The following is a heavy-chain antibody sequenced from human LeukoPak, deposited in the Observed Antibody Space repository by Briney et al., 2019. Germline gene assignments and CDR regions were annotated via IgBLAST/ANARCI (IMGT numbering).Heavy chain of an antibody. Sequence: GGSLRLSCAASGFSVSSNHMSWVRQAPGKGLEWVSVIYSGGSTYYADSVKGRFTISRDNSKNTLYLQVNSLRAEDTAVYYCARDQGSSWTYSFDYWGQGTLVTVSS. CDR3: ARDQGSSWTYSFDY. D-gene: IGHD6-13*01. CDR2: IYSGGST. J-gene: IGHJ4*02. V-gene: IGHV3-53*01. CDR1: GFSVSSNH.